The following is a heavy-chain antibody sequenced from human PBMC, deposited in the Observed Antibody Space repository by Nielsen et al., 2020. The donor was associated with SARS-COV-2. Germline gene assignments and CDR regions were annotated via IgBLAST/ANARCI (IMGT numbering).Heavy chain of an antibody. CDR1: GFTFDDYA. CDR2: ISWNSGSI. Sequence: SLKISCAASGFTFDDYAMHWVRQAPGKGLEWVSGISWNSGSIGYADSVKGRFTISRDNAKNSLYLQMNSLRAEDTALYYCAKDPYWGQGTLVTVSS. CDR3: AKDPY. J-gene: IGHJ4*02. V-gene: IGHV3-9*01.